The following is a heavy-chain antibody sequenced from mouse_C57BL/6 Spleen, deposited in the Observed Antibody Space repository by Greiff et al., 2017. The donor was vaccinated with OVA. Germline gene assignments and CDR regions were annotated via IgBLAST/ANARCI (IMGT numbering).Heavy chain of an antibody. V-gene: IGHV2-2*01. Sequence: QVHVKQSGPGLVQPSQSLSITCTVSGFSLTSYGVHWVRQSPGKGLEWLGVIWSGGSTDYNAAFISRLSISKDNSKSQVFFKMNSLQADDTAIYYCARKGYGSSPYAMDYWGQGTSVTVSS. CDR1: GFSLTSYG. D-gene: IGHD1-1*01. CDR2: IWSGGST. CDR3: ARKGYGSSPYAMDY. J-gene: IGHJ4*01.